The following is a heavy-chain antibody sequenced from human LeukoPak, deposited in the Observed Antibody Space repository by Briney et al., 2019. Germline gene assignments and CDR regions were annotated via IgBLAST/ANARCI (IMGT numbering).Heavy chain of an antibody. J-gene: IGHJ4*02. Sequence: SETLSLTCTVSGYSISSGYYWGWIRQPPGKGLEWIGSIYYSGSTYYNPSLKSRVTISVDTSKNQFSLKLSSVTAADTAVYYCASITMVRGAVYWGQGTLVTVSS. CDR1: GYSISSGYY. V-gene: IGHV4-38-2*02. CDR3: ASITMVRGAVY. D-gene: IGHD3-10*01. CDR2: IYYSGST.